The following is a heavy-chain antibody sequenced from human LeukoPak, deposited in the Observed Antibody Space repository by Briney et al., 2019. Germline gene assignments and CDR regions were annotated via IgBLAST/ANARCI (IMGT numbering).Heavy chain of an antibody. J-gene: IGHJ3*02. V-gene: IGHV4-59*08. CDR3: ARLGQPNAFDI. Sequence: PSETLSLTCTVSGASISSYYWTWIRQPPGKGLECIGYFHYSGSTNYNPSLKSRVTISVDTSKKPFSLKLTSVTAADTAVYYCARLGQPNAFDIWGQGTMVTVSS. CDR1: GASISSYY. CDR2: FHYSGST. D-gene: IGHD3-16*01.